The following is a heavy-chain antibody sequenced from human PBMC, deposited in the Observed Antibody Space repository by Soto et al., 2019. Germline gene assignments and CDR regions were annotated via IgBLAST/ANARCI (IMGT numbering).Heavy chain of an antibody. CDR1: GGSISSYY. J-gene: IGHJ4*02. CDR2: IYYSGST. D-gene: IGHD6-13*01. CDR3: ARGISWNYFDY. Sequence: SETLSLTCTVSGGSISSYYWSWTRQPPGKGLEWIGYIYYSGSTNYNPSLKSRVTISVDTSKNQFSLKLGSVTAADTAVYYCARGISWNYFDYWGQGTLVTVSS. V-gene: IGHV4-59*01.